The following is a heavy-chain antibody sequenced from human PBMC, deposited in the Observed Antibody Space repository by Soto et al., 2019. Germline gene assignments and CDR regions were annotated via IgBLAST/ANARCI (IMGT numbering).Heavy chain of an antibody. CDR3: ADELYGDYYFDY. CDR2: IIPILGIA. J-gene: IGHJ4*02. CDR1: GGTFSSYT. V-gene: IGHV1-69*02. Sequence: QVQLVQSGAEVKKPGSSVKGSCKASGGTFSSYTISWVRQAPGQGLEWMGRIIPILGIANYAQKFQGRVTITADKSTSTAYMELSSLRSEDTAVYYCADELYGDYYFDYWGQGTQVTVSS. D-gene: IGHD4-17*01.